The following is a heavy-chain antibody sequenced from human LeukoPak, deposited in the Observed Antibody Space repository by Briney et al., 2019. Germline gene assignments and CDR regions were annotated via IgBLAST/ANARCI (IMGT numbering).Heavy chain of an antibody. CDR2: ISTNGSRT. CDR1: GFTFSNYA. Sequence: GGSLRLSCTASGFTFSNYAMHWVRQSPGKGLQYVSAISTNGSRTFYADSVKGRFTISRDNSKNTLYLQMGGLRGDDTAVYYCARDSFYTGYDRGFGYWGQGTLVTVSS. CDR3: ARDSFYTGYDRGFGY. V-gene: IGHV3-64*02. D-gene: IGHD5-12*01. J-gene: IGHJ4*02.